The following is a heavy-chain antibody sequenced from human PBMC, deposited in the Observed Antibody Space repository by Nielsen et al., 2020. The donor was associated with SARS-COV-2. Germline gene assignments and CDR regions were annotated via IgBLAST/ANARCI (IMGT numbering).Heavy chain of an antibody. CDR2: IFYRGNT. D-gene: IGHD5-24*01. Sequence: SENLSLTCIVSGGSISTSRHYWSWIRQPPGKGLEWIGYIFYRGNTNYNPSLKSRVTISVDTSKNQFSLKVNSVTAADTAFYYCVRIDMATISVDYWGRGTLVTVSS. J-gene: IGHJ4*02. CDR3: VRIDMATISVDY. CDR1: GGSISTSRHY. V-gene: IGHV4-61*01.